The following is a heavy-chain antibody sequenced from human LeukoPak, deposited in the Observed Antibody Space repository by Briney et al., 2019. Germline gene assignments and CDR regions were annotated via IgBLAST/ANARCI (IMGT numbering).Heavy chain of an antibody. Sequence: ASVKVSCKASGYTFTGYYMHWVRQAPGQGLEWMGWINPNSGGTNYAQKFQGRVTMTRDTSISTAYMELSRLRSDDTAVYYCARGAITMIVVVMNNWFDPWGQGILVTVSS. CDR3: ARGAITMIVVVMNNWFDP. CDR2: INPNSGGT. J-gene: IGHJ5*02. D-gene: IGHD3-22*01. V-gene: IGHV1-2*02. CDR1: GYTFTGYY.